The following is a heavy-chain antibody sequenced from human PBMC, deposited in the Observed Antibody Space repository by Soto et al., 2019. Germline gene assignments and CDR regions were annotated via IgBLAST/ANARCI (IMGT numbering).Heavy chain of an antibody. CDR3: ALGYQLLSFDP. J-gene: IGHJ5*02. Sequence: SETLSLTCAVSGGSISSGGYSWSWIRQPPGKGLEWIGCMYHSGSTYYNPSLKSRVTISVDTSKNQFSLKLSSVTAADTAVYYCALGYQLLSFDPWGQGTLVTVSS. CDR1: GGSISSGGYS. V-gene: IGHV4-30-2*05. CDR2: MYHSGST. D-gene: IGHD2-2*01.